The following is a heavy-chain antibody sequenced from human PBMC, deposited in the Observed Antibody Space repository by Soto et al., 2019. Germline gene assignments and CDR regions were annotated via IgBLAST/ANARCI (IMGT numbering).Heavy chain of an antibody. D-gene: IGHD3-22*01. CDR1: GYSISSGYY. CDR2: LYHGGST. Sequence: ETLSLTCAVSGYSISSGYYWGWLRQPPGKGLEWIGSLYHGGSTYYNPSLNSRVTLSIDMTNNHVSLILNSVTAADTAVYYCARVGPWVPYYYDSSPYTFETCFDPWGQGTLVTVSS. V-gene: IGHV4-38-2*01. CDR3: ARVGPWVPYYYDSSPYTFETCFDP. J-gene: IGHJ5*02.